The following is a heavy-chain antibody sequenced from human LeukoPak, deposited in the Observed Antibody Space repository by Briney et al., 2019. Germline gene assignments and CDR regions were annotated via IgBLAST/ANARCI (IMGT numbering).Heavy chain of an antibody. V-gene: IGHV3-30*04. J-gene: IGHJ4*02. CDR2: MSHDGGKK. CDR1: RFTFENYA. Sequence: GGSLRLSCVASRFTFENYAMHWVRQAPGKGLEWVTLMSHDGGKKYYADSVKGRFTISRDNSKNTLSLRVSSLRTEDTAVYYCAKDRYSYAFEYSDSWGQGTLVTVSS. D-gene: IGHD5-18*01. CDR3: AKDRYSYAFEYSDS.